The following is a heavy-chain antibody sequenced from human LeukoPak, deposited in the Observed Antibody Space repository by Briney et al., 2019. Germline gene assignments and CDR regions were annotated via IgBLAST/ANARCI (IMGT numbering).Heavy chain of an antibody. D-gene: IGHD3-9*01. J-gene: IGHJ4*02. CDR2: INHSEST. V-gene: IGHV4-34*01. Sequence: EALSVTCVVYGGSFSGYYWSWIRQPPGRGQEGIGQINHSESTNYNPSLKSRVTISVDTSKNQFSLKLSSVTAADTAVYYCARGTAAVLRYFDWLLPYFDYWGQGTLVTVSS. CDR3: ARGTAAVLRYFDWLLPYFDY. CDR1: GGSFSGYY.